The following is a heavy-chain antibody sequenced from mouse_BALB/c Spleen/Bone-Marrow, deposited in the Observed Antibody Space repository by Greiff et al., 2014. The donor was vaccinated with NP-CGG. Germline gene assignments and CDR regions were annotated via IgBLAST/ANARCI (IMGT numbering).Heavy chain of an antibody. D-gene: IGHD1-2*01. CDR3: TRRLRLRGPKAMGY. V-gene: IGHV1S81*02. Sequence: QVQLQQSGAELVKPGASVKLSCKASGYTFTSYYMYWVKQRPGQGLEWIGEINPSNGGTNFNEKFKSKATLTVDKSSSTAYMQLSSLTSEDSAVYYCTRRLRLRGPKAMGYWGQGTSVTVSS. J-gene: IGHJ4*01. CDR2: INPSNGGT. CDR1: GYTFTSYY.